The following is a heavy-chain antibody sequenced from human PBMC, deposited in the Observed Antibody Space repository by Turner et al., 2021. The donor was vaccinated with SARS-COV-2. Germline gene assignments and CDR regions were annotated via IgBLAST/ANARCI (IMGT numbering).Heavy chain of an antibody. J-gene: IGHJ4*01. D-gene: IGHD1-26*01. V-gene: IGHV3-23*01. CDR2: IRGSGSGT. CDR1: GFTFSSYT. Sequence: EVKLLESGGGLVQPGGSMRLSGAASGFTFSSYTMPWVRQAPGKGLQWVSAIRGSGSGTDNADSVKGRFTISRDNSKSTLYLQMSSLRAEDTAIYYCAKDVGVASLVGATADYWGQGTLVTVSS. CDR3: AKDVGVASLVGATADY.